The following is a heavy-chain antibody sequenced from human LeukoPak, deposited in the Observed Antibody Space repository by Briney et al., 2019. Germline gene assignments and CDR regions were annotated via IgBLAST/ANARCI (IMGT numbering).Heavy chain of an antibody. CDR2: IYPGDSDS. V-gene: IGHV5-51*01. Sequence: GEPLNFSCKGSGSSFTSYWIGWVRQLPGKGLEWMGIIYPGDSDSRYSPSFQGEVTISADKSISTAYLQWSSLKAADTAMYYCARHYMVRGVIISLDDWGQGTLVTASS. CDR3: ARHYMVRGVIISLDD. J-gene: IGHJ4*02. CDR1: GSSFTSYW. D-gene: IGHD3-10*01.